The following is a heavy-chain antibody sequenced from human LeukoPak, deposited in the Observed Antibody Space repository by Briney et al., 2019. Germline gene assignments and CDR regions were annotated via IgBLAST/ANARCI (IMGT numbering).Heavy chain of an antibody. D-gene: IGHD1-26*01. CDR3: ASFPPQWELPLRDY. J-gene: IGHJ4*02. CDR2: TYYRSKWYS. V-gene: IGHV6-1*01. CDR1: GDRVSSTSAA. Sequence: SQTLSLTCAISGDRVSSTSAAWNWIRQSPSRGLEWLGRTYYRSKWYSDYAVSVKSRISINSDTSKNQFSLKLSSVTAADTAVYYCASFPPQWELPLRDYWGQGTLVTVSS.